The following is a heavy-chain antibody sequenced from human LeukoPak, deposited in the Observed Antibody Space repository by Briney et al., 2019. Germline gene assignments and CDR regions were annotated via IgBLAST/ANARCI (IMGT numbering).Heavy chain of an antibody. V-gene: IGHV3-23*01. Sequence: PGGSLRLSCAASGFTFSSYAMSWVRQAPGKGLEWVSAISGSGGSTYYADSVKGRFTISRDNSRNTMYLQMDSLRAEDTAVYYCARGESFAFDVWGQGTMVTVSS. CDR1: GFTFSSYA. J-gene: IGHJ3*01. CDR3: ARGESFAFDV. CDR2: ISGSGGST.